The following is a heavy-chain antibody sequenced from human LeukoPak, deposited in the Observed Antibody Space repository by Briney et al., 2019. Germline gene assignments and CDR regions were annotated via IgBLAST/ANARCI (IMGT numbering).Heavy chain of an antibody. V-gene: IGHV4-39*07. CDR2: IYYSGST. J-gene: IGHJ6*03. CDR1: GGSISSSSYY. D-gene: IGHD2-15*01. Sequence: PSETLSLTCTVSGGSISSSSYYWGWICQPPGKGLEWIGSIYYSGSTYYNPSLKSRVTISVDTSKNQFSLKLSSVTAADTAVYYCARGYCSGGSCYSYYYYNYMDVWGKGTTVTVSS. CDR3: ARGYCSGGSCYSYYYYNYMDV.